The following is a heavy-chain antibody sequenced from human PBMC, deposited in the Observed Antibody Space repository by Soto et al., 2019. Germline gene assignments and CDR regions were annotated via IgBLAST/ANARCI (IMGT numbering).Heavy chain of an antibody. V-gene: IGHV3-48*02. J-gene: IGHJ5*02. CDR1: GFTFSRYS. CDR2: ISSSSSTI. D-gene: IGHD2-15*01. Sequence: PGGSLRLSCAASGFTFSRYSMNWVRQAPGKGLEWVSYISSSSSTIYYADSVKGRFTISRDNAKNSLYLQMNSLRDEDTAVYYCARDKSVAATRLGRRNWFDPWGQGTLVTVSS. CDR3: ARDKSVAATRLGRRNWFDP.